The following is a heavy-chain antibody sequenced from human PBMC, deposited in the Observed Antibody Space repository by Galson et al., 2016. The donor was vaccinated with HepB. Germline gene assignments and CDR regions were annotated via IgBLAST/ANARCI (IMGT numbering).Heavy chain of an antibody. CDR2: VRASGNGGST. D-gene: IGHD3-22*01. CDR1: GFTSSNYD. CDR3: AILGMYYRDTSDYFTEDF. V-gene: IGHV3-23*01. Sequence: SLRLSCAASGFTSSNYDMSWVRQAPGKGLQWVSVVRASGNGGSTHYADSVKGRFTISRATSKNTLYLQMNSLRAEDTAVYYCAILGMYYRDTSDYFTEDFWSQGTLVTVSS. J-gene: IGHJ4*02.